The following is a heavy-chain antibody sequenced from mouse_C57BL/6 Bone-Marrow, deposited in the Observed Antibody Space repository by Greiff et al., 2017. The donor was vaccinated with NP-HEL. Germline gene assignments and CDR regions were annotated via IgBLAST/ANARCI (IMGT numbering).Heavy chain of an antibody. CDR3: AKGEDYDYDEAY. Sequence: QVQLQQPGAELVKPGASVKMSCKASGYTFTSYWITWVKQRPGQGLEWIGDIYPGSGSTNYNEKFKSKATLTVDTSSSTAYMQLSSLTSEDSAVYYCAKGEDYDYDEAYWGHGTLVTVSA. CDR1: GYTFTSYW. D-gene: IGHD2-4*01. J-gene: IGHJ3*01. V-gene: IGHV1-55*01. CDR2: IYPGSGST.